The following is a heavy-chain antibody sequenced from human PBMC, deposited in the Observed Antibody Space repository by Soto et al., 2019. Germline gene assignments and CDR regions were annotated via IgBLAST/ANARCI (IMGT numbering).Heavy chain of an antibody. V-gene: IGHV4-4*07. D-gene: IGHD2-2*01. CDR3: AGDCSSTSCQYYYYGMDV. Sequence: SETLSLTCTVSGCSISSYYWSWIRQPAGKGLEWIGRIYTSGSTNYNPSLKNQVTISDDTSKNQSPLKLSTVTAADTAVYYCAGDCSSTSCQYYYYGMDVWGQGTTVTVSS. CDR2: IYTSGST. J-gene: IGHJ6*02. CDR1: GCSISSYY.